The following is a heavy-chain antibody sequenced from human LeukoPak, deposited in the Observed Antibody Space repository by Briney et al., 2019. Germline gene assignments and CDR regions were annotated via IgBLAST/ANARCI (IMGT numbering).Heavy chain of an antibody. Sequence: ASVKVSCKASGYTFTSYAMNWVRQAPGQGLEWMGWINTNTGNPTYAQGFTGRFVFSLDTSVSTAYLQISSLKAEDTAVYYCATLTRVVAAKTIREVSNWFDPWGQGTLVTVSS. V-gene: IGHV7-4-1*02. J-gene: IGHJ5*02. CDR3: ATLTRVVAAKTIREVSNWFDP. CDR1: GYTFTSYA. CDR2: INTNTGNP. D-gene: IGHD2-15*01.